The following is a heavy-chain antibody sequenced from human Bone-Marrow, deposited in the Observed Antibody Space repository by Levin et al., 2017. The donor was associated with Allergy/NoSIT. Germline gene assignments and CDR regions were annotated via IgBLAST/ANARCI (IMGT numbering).Heavy chain of an antibody. CDR1: GYTFTSYG. CDR2: ISAYNGNT. D-gene: IGHD6-13*01. V-gene: IGHV1-18*01. J-gene: IGHJ6*02. Sequence: ASVKVSCKASGYTFTSYGISWVRQAPGQGLEWMGWISAYNGNTNYAQKLQGRVTMTTDTSTSTAYMELRSLRSDDTAVYYCARRNRIAAAGTGYYYYGMDVWGQGTTVTVSS. CDR3: ARRNRIAAAGTGYYYYGMDV.